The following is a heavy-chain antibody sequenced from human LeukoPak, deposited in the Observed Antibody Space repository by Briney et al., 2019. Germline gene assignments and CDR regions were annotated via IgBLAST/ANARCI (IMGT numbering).Heavy chain of an antibody. V-gene: IGHV4-30-4*01. CDR3: ARQGNGVRGVGYYFDY. J-gene: IGHJ4*02. D-gene: IGHD3-10*01. CDR1: GGSISSGDYY. Sequence: SETLSLTCTVSGGSISSGDYYWSWIRQPPGKGLKWIGYIYYSGSTYYNPSLKSRVTISVDTSKNQFSLKLSSVTAADTAVYYCARQGNGVRGVGYYFDYWGQGTLVTVSS. CDR2: IYYSGST.